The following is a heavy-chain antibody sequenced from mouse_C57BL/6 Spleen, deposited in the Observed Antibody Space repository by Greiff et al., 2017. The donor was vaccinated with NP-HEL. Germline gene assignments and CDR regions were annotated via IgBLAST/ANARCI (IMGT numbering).Heavy chain of an antibody. CDR1: GFTFTDYY. CDR3: ARYCYGKSYAMDY. CDR2: IRNKANGYTT. V-gene: IGHV7-3*01. Sequence: EVKLVESGGGLVQPGGSLSLSCAASGFTFTDYYMSWVRQPPGKALEWLGFIRNKANGYTTEYSASVKGRFTISRDNSQSILYLQMNALRAEDSATYYCARYCYGKSYAMDYWGQGTSVTVSS. J-gene: IGHJ4*01. D-gene: IGHD2-1*01.